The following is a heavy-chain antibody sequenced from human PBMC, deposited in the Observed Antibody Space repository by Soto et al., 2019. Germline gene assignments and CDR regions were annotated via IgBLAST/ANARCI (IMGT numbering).Heavy chain of an antibody. CDR3: ARGLPSSNYYIPFDP. J-gene: IGHJ5*02. CDR2: IFYSGSA. Sequence: QVQLQESGPGLVKPSQTLSLTCTVSGASISSGSNSWSWIRQHPGKGLEWIGDIFYSGSAYYHPALESRVALSRDTSESLFSLRLSSLTAADTAVYDCARGLPSSNYYIPFDPWGQGMLVTASS. D-gene: IGHD5-12*01. CDR1: GASISSGSNS. V-gene: IGHV4-31*03.